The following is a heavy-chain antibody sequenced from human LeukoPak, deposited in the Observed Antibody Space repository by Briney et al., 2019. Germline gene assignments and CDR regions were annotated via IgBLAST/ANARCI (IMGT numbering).Heavy chain of an antibody. CDR3: AKAPHEYLDGYNQVGPFDY. CDR1: GYTFTSYA. J-gene: IGHJ4*02. V-gene: IGHV1-3*01. D-gene: IGHD5-24*01. Sequence: ASVKVSCKASGYTFTSYAMHWVRQAPGQRLEWMGWINAGNGNTKYSQKFQGRVTITRDTSASTAYMELSSLRSEDTAVYYCAKAPHEYLDGYNQVGPFDYWGQGTLVTVSS. CDR2: INAGNGNT.